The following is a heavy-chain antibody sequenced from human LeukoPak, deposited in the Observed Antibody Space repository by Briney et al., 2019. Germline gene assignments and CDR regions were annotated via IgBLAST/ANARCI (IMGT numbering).Heavy chain of an antibody. D-gene: IGHD6-19*01. J-gene: IGHJ4*02. Sequence: PGGSLRLSCEASGFTFTNAWMNWVRQAPEKGLEWVSAISGSGGSTYYADSVKGRFTISRDNSKNTLYLQMNSLRAEDTAVYYCAKEWAGLYSSGWLFDYWGQGTLVTVSS. V-gene: IGHV3-23*01. CDR1: GFTFTNAW. CDR3: AKEWAGLYSSGWLFDY. CDR2: ISGSGGST.